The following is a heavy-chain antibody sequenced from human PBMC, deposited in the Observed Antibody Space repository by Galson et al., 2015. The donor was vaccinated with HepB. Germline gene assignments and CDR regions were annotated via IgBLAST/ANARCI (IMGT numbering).Heavy chain of an antibody. J-gene: IGHJ6*03. D-gene: IGHD2-21*01. CDR2: ISYDGSNK. V-gene: IGHV3-30-3*01. CDR3: AKDASAAGIYYYYYYYMDV. Sequence: SLRLSCAASGFTFSSYAMHWVRQAPGKGLEWVALISYDGSNKYYADSVKGRFTISRDNSRNTLYLQMNSLRAEDTAVYYCAKDASAAGIYYYYYYYMDVWGKGTTVTVSS. CDR1: GFTFSSYA.